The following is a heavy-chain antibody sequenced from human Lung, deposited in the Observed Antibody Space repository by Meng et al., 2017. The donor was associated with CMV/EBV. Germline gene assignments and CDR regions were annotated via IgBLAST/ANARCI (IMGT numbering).Heavy chain of an antibody. Sequence: KISCKASGYNITSYPMHWVRQATGQSLEWMGWINTDNGDTRFSQHLQGRVTISTDTSATTAYMELSSLRLDDTAIYYCATNAFDYWGQGTLVTVSS. J-gene: IGHJ4*02. CDR1: GYNITSYP. D-gene: IGHD2-8*01. CDR3: ATNAFDY. CDR2: INTDNGDT. V-gene: IGHV1-3*04.